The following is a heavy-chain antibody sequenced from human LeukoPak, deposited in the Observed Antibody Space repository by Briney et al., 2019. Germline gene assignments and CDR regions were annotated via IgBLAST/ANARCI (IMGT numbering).Heavy chain of an antibody. V-gene: IGHV3-15*01. Sequence: GGSLRLSCAASGFTFSNAWMSWVRQAPGKGLEWVGRIKGKTNGGTTDHAAPVKGRFTISRDDSKNTLYLQMNSLKTEDTAVYYCRTQPAVYYGGSDTLDIWGQGTMVTVSS. CDR2: IKGKTNGGTT. D-gene: IGHD3-10*01. CDR3: RTQPAVYYGGSDTLDI. J-gene: IGHJ3*02. CDR1: GFTFSNAW.